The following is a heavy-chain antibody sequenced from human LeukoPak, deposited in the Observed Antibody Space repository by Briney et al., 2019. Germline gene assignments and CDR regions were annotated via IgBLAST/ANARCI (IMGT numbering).Heavy chain of an antibody. V-gene: IGHV5-51*01. Sequence: GESLKISCKGSGYSFTSYWIGWVRQMPGKGLEWMGIIYPGDSDTRYSPSFQGQVTISADKSISTAYLQWSSLKASDTATYYCARRAGYCSGGSCGNFDYWGQGTLVTVSS. J-gene: IGHJ4*02. D-gene: IGHD2-15*01. CDR2: IYPGDSDT. CDR1: GYSFTSYW. CDR3: ARRAGYCSGGSCGNFDY.